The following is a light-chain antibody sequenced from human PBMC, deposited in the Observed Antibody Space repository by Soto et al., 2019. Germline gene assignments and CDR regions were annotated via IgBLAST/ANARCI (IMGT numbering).Light chain of an antibody. CDR2: RNT. J-gene: IGLJ1*01. Sequence: SYELTQPLSVSVALGQTARITCGGNNIGSKNVHWYQQKPGQAPVLIIYRNTNRPSGIPERFSGSNSGNTATLTISRAQAGDEADYCCQVWDSNTYVFGTGTKVTVL. CDR1: NIGSKN. V-gene: IGLV3-9*01. CDR3: QVWDSNTYV.